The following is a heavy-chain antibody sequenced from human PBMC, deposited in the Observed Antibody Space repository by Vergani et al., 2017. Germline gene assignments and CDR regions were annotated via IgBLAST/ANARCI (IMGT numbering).Heavy chain of an antibody. D-gene: IGHD1-1*01. CDR1: GFSFSGHW. CDR3: AKYGPTGTTGTSLDI. CDR2: INVDGSAT. Sequence: VLLVESGGGLVQPGGSLRLSCAASGFSFSGHWMSWVRQAPGKGLEYVGNINVDGSATYYVTSMRGRFSISRDNTKNSLYLQINSLTAEDTAFYFCAKYGPTGTTGTSLDIWGQGALVTVSS. J-gene: IGHJ4*02. V-gene: IGHV3-7*03.